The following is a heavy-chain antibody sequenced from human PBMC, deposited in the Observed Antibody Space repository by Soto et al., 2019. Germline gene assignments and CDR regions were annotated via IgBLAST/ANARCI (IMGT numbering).Heavy chain of an antibody. V-gene: IGHV1-2*04. J-gene: IGHJ6*02. Sequence: ASVKVSCKASGYTFTGYYMHWVRQAPGQGLEWMGWINPNSGGTNYAQKFQGWVTMTRDTSISTAYMELSRLRSDDTAVYYCARAVGPYYYYGMDVWGQGTTVTVSS. CDR3: ARAVGPYYYYGMDV. CDR1: GYTFTGYY. CDR2: INPNSGGT. D-gene: IGHD3-10*01.